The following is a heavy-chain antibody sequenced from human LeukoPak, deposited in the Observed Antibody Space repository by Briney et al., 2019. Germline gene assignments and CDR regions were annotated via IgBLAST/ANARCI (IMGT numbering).Heavy chain of an antibody. D-gene: IGHD2-15*01. CDR1: GFTFSSYS. Sequence: GGSLRLSSAASGFTFSSYSMNWVRQAPGKGLEWVSSISTSSSYIHYADSVKGRFTISRDNAKNSLYLQMNSLRAEDTALYYCARGAVVVAATNDAFEVWGQGTMVTVSS. V-gene: IGHV3-21*01. CDR2: ISTSSSYI. J-gene: IGHJ3*01. CDR3: ARGAVVVAATNDAFEV.